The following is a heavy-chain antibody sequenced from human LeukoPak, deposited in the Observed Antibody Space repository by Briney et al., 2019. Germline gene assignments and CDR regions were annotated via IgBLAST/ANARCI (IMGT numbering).Heavy chain of an antibody. CDR1: GFTFSSYA. CDR2: ISYDGSNK. D-gene: IGHD2-2*01. J-gene: IGHJ6*04. Sequence: GGSLRLSCAASGFTFSSYAMRWVRQAPGKGLEWVAVISYDGSNKYYADSVKGRFTISRDNSKKTLYLQMNSLRAEDTAAYYCASLSTSVPAAMTSEGPYGMDVWGKGTTVTVSS. CDR3: ASLSTSVPAAMTSEGPYGMDV. V-gene: IGHV3-30*04.